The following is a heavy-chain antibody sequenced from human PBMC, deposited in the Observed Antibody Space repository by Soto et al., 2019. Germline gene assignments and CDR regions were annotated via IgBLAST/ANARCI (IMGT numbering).Heavy chain of an antibody. J-gene: IGHJ4*02. CDR1: GGSISSYY. CDR3: ARLRGQQLVFDY. V-gene: IGHV4-59*08. Sequence: QVQLQESGPGLVKPSETLSLTCTVSGGSISSYYWSWIRQPPGKGLEWIGYIYYSGSTNYNPSLKSRVNISVDTSKNQFSLKLSSVTAADTAVYYCARLRGQQLVFDYWGQGTLVTVSS. CDR2: IYYSGST. D-gene: IGHD6-13*01.